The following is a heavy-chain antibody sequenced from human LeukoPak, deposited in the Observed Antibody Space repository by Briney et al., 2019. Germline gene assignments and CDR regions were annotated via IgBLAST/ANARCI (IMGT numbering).Heavy chain of an antibody. CDR2: IYYSGST. Sequence: SQTLSLTCTVSGGSISSGGYYWSWIRQHPGKGLEWIGYIYYSGSTYYSPSLKSRVTISVDTSKNQFSLKLSSVTAADTAVYYCARVDTAMEDAFDIWGQGTMVTVSS. V-gene: IGHV4-31*03. CDR3: ARVDTAMEDAFDI. CDR1: GGSISSGGYY. D-gene: IGHD5-18*01. J-gene: IGHJ3*02.